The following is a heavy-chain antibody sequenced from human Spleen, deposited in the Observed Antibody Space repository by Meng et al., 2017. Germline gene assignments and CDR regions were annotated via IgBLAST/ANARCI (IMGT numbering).Heavy chain of an antibody. CDR1: GFPFSEHY. V-gene: IGHV3-11*01. D-gene: IGHD4-17*01. Sequence: GESLKISCAASGFPFSEHYMSWIRQAPGKGLEWVSYIKSSGTTVYYADSVKGRFTISRDNAKKSLYLQMNSLRAEDTAVYYCARGSFDYGDSYYYYGMDVWGQGTAVTVSS. J-gene: IGHJ6*02. CDR2: IKSSGTTV. CDR3: ARGSFDYGDSYYYYGMDV.